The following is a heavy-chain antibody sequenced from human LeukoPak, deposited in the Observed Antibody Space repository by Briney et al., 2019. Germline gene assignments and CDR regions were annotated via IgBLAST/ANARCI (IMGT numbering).Heavy chain of an antibody. V-gene: IGHV1-8*01. CDR1: GYTFTSYD. CDR3: ARLQTQDIVATSEYYYYGMDV. D-gene: IGHD5-12*01. J-gene: IGHJ6*02. Sequence: ASAKVSCKASGYTFTSYDINWVRQATGQGLEWMGWMNPNSGNTGYAQKFQGRVTITADKSTSTAYMELSSLRSEDTAVYYCARLQTQDIVATSEYYYYGMDVWGQGTTVTVSS. CDR2: MNPNSGNT.